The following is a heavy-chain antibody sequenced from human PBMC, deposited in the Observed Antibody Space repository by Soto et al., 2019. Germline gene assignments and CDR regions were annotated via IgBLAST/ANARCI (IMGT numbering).Heavy chain of an antibody. CDR1: GFTFSSYA. CDR2: ISGSGDST. J-gene: IGHJ1*01. D-gene: IGHD6-19*01. V-gene: IGHV3-23*01. Sequence: TASGFTFSSYAMSWVRQAPGKGLEWVSGISGSGDSTYYADSVKGRFTISRDNSKNTLYLQMNSLRAADTAVYYCAKGVPGIAVAGTGYFQHWGQGTLVTVSS. CDR3: AKGVPGIAVAGTGYFQH.